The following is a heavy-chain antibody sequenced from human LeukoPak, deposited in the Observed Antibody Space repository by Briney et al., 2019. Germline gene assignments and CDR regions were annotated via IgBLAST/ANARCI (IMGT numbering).Heavy chain of an antibody. D-gene: IGHD2-2*01. CDR3: AKDRPAAMLGDNWFDP. V-gene: IGHV3-23*01. J-gene: IGHJ5*02. CDR2: ISGSGGST. CDR1: GFTFSSYA. Sequence: GGSLRLSXAASGFTFSSYAMSWVRQAPGKGLERLSAISGSGGSTYYADSVKGPFTISRDNFKNTLYLQMNSLRAEDTAVYYCAKDRPAAMLGDNWFDPWGQGTLVTVSS.